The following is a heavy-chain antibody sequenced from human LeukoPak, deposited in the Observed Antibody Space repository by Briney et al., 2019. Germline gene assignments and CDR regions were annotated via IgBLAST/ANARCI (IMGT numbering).Heavy chain of an antibody. D-gene: IGHD3-3*01. CDR3: ARRKTHDFWSGYSNYYYMDV. CDR2: IIPIFGTA. V-gene: IGHV1-69*06. Sequence: SVKVSCKASGYTFTSYAISWVRQAPGQGLEWMGGIIPIFGTANYAQKFQGRVTITADKSTSTAYMELSSLRSEDTAVYYCARRKTHDFWSGYSNYYYMDVWGKGTTVTVSS. J-gene: IGHJ6*03. CDR1: GYTFTSYA.